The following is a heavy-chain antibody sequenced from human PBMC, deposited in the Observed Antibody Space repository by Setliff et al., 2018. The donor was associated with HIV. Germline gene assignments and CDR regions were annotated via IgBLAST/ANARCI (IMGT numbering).Heavy chain of an antibody. CDR3: ARDPYGITTRDWYFDL. D-gene: IGHD3-10*01. J-gene: IGHJ2*01. CDR2: IYHSGST. CDR1: GYSISSGYY. Sequence: TLSLTCTVSGYSISSGYYWGWIRQPPGKGLEWIGGIYHSGSTYYNPSLKSRVTISVDTSKNQFSLKLSSVTAADTAVYYCARDPYGITTRDWYFDLWGRGTLVTVSS. V-gene: IGHV4-38-2*02.